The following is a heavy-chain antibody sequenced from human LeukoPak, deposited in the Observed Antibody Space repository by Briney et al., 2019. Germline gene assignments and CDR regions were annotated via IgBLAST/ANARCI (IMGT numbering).Heavy chain of an antibody. CDR1: GFTFNSYA. CDR2: ISDSGGNT. V-gene: IGHV3-23*01. D-gene: IGHD6-19*01. Sequence: GGSLRLSCAASGFTFNSYAMSWVRQAPGKGLEWVSAISDSGGNTYYADSVKGRFTISRDNSKNTLYLQMNSLRAEDTAVYYCAKDLGSSGWYRYFDYWGQGALVTVSS. CDR3: AKDLGSSGWYRYFDY. J-gene: IGHJ4*02.